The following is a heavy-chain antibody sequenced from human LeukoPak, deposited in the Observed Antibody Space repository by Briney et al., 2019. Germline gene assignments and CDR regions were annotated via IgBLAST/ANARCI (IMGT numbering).Heavy chain of an antibody. CDR3: AREATDGGFDF. CDR2: IMPSSGNT. Sequence: ASVKVSCKTSGYNFVNHYMHWVRQAPGQGLVWMGIIMPSSGNTNYAQTFQDRLTMTRDMSTTTVYMEVRSLTSDDTAIYYCAREATDGGFDFWGQGTLVTVSS. J-gene: IGHJ4*02. V-gene: IGHV1-46*01. CDR1: GYNFVNHY.